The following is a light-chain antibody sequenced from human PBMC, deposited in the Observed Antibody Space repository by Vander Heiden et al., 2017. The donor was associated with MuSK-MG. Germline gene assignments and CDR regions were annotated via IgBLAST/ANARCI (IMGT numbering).Light chain of an antibody. V-gene: IGKV1-39*01. CDR2: AAS. Sequence: DIQMTQSPSSLSASVGDRVTITCRASQDISRYLNWYQQKPGKAPKVLVYAASSLQNEVPSRFSGSGSGTDFTLTINRLQPEDFATYYCQQCDGTPWRFGQGTKLXVK. CDR3: QQCDGTPWR. CDR1: QDISRY. J-gene: IGKJ1*01.